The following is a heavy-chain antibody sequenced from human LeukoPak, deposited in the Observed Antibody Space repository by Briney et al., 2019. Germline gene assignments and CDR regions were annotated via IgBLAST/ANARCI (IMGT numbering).Heavy chain of an antibody. CDR2: NIPVFGTT. J-gene: IGHJ5*01. CDR3: AKVGSKWYDF. V-gene: IGHV1-69*06. CDR1: GGTFSNYA. Sequence: SVKVSCKASGGTFSNYAIHWVRQAPGQGLEWMGRNIPVFGTTNYAQKFQGRVTITADKSTSTAYMELSSLRSEDTAVYYCAKVGSKWYDFWGQGTLVTVSS.